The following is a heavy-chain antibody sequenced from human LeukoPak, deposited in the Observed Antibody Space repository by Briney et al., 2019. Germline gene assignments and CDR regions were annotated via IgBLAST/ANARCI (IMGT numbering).Heavy chain of an antibody. J-gene: IGHJ4*02. CDR1: GYTFTGYY. CDR3: ATQWELSVYYFDY. Sequence: ASVKVSCKASGYTFTGYYMHWVRQAPGQGLEWMGGIIPIFGTANYAQKFQGRVTITADESTSTAYMELSSLRSEDTAVYYCATQWELSVYYFDYWGQGTLVTVSS. CDR2: IIPIFGTA. D-gene: IGHD1-26*01. V-gene: IGHV1-69*13.